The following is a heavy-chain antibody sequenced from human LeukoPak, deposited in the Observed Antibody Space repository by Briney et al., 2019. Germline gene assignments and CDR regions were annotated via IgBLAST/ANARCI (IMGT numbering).Heavy chain of an antibody. CDR3: ARDGAPYYYGSGSYLDY. Sequence: PSETLSLTCTVSGGSISSSSYYWGWIRQPPGKGLEWIGSIYYSGGTYYNPSLKSRVTISVDTSKNQFSLKLSSVTAADTAVYYCARDGAPYYYGSGSYLDYWGQGTLVTVSS. V-gene: IGHV4-39*07. D-gene: IGHD3-10*01. CDR1: GGSISSSSYY. J-gene: IGHJ4*02. CDR2: IYYSGGT.